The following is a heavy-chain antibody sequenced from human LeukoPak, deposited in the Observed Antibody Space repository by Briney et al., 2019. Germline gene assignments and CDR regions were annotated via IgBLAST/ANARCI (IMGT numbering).Heavy chain of an antibody. CDR2: IYTSGST. J-gene: IGHJ6*03. Sequence: SETLSLTCTVSGGSISSYYRSWIRQPAGKGLEWIGRIYTSGSTNYNPSLKSRVTMSVDTSKNQFSLRLSSVTAADTAVYYCARDLVTSYYYYMDVWGKGTTVTVSS. D-gene: IGHD4-23*01. CDR1: GGSISSYY. V-gene: IGHV4-4*07. CDR3: ARDLVTSYYYYMDV.